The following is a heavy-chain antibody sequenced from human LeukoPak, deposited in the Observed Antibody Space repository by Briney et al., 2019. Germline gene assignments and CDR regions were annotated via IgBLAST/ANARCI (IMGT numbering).Heavy chain of an antibody. V-gene: IGHV3-30*04. D-gene: IGHD3-3*01. CDR3: ARDRGFWSGYSVGGSPDYYYYMDV. Sequence: GRSLRLSCAASGFTFSSYAMHWVRQAPGKGLEWVAVISYDGSNKYYADSVKGRFTISRDNSKNTLYLQMNSLRAEDTAVYYCARDRGFWSGYSVGGSPDYYYYMDVWGKGTTVTVSS. J-gene: IGHJ6*03. CDR1: GFTFSSYA. CDR2: ISYDGSNK.